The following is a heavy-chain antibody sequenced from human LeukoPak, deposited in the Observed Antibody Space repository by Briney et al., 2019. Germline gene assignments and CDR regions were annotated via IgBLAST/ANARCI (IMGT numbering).Heavy chain of an antibody. J-gene: IGHJ4*02. CDR2: IKQDGSEK. CDR3: ARGDGSDYYGSGSYGFDY. D-gene: IGHD3-10*01. Sequence: PGGSLRLSCAASGFTFSSYGMHWVRQAPGKGLEWVANIKQDGSEKYYVDSVKGRFTISRDNAKNSLYLQMNSLRAEDTAVYYCARGDGSDYYGSGSYGFDYWGQGTLVTVSS. CDR1: GFTFSSYG. V-gene: IGHV3-7*01.